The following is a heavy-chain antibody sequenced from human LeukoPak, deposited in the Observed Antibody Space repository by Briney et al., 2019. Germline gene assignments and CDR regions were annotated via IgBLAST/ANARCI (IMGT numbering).Heavy chain of an antibody. J-gene: IGHJ4*02. CDR1: GFTLDNYG. CDR2: ISWNSNTI. D-gene: IGHD2-15*01. Sequence: GGSLRLSCAASGFTLDNYGMSWVLQAPGNGLEWVSGISWNSNTIGYADSVKGRFTISRDNAKHSLYLQMNSLRAEDTALYYCAKDMVGSAMTEIDYWGQGTLVTVSS. V-gene: IGHV3-9*01. CDR3: AKDMVGSAMTEIDY.